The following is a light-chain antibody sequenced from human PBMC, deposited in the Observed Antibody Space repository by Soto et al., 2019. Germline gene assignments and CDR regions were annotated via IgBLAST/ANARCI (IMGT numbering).Light chain of an antibody. CDR2: DVS. Sequence: QSVLTQPASLSGSPGQSITISCTGTSSDVGGYNYVSWYQQHPGKAPKLMIYDVSNRPSGVSNRFSGSKSGNTASLPISGLQAADEADYYCSSYRASSTTHYVFGTGTKLTVL. CDR3: SSYRASSTTHYV. CDR1: SSDVGGYNY. J-gene: IGLJ1*01. V-gene: IGLV2-14*03.